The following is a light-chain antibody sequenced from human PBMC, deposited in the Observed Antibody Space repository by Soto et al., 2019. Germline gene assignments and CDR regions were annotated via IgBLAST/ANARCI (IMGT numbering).Light chain of an antibody. J-gene: IGLJ2*01. CDR3: QSYDSSLSVV. V-gene: IGLV1-40*01. Sequence: QSVLTQPPSVSGAPGQRVTISCTGSSSNIGAGYDVHWYQQLLGTAPKLLIYGNSNRPSGVPDRFSGSNSGTSASLAITGLQAEDEADYYCQSYDSSLSVVFGGGTKLTVL. CDR1: SSNIGAGYD. CDR2: GNS.